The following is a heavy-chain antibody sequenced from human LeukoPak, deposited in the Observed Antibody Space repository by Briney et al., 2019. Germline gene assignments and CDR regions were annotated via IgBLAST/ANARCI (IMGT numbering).Heavy chain of an antibody. CDR3: AKAGEIVVVSYYFDY. CDR1: GFTFSSYW. Sequence: GGSLRLSCAASGFTFSSYWMSWVRQAPGKGLEWVSAISGSGGSTYYADSVKGRFTISRDNSKNTLYLQMNSLRAEDTAVYYCAKAGEIVVVSYYFDYWGQGTLVTVSS. J-gene: IGHJ4*02. CDR2: ISGSGGST. V-gene: IGHV3-23*01. D-gene: IGHD3-22*01.